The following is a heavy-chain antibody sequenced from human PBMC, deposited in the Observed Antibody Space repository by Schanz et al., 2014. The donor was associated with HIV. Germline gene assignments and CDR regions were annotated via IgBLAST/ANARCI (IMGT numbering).Heavy chain of an antibody. CDR3: ARDKTVATWAYYYGMDV. CDR1: GYTFTSYG. Sequence: QVQLVQSGTEMKKPGASVKVSCKASGYTFTSYGISWVRQATGQGLEWMGWMNPNSGNTGYAQQFQGRVTMTRNTSITTAYMELSSLRSDDTAVYYCARDKTVATWAYYYGMDVWGQGTTVTVSS. V-gene: IGHV1-8*01. CDR2: MNPNSGNT. D-gene: IGHD4-4*01. J-gene: IGHJ6*02.